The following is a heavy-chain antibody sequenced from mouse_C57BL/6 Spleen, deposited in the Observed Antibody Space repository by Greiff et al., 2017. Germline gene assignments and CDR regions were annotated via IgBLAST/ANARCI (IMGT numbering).Heavy chain of an antibody. CDR3: ARVGLLGAMDY. J-gene: IGHJ4*01. CDR2: ISDGGSYT. V-gene: IGHV5-4*03. Sequence: EVKLMESGGGLVKPGGSLKLSCAASGFTFSSYAMSWVRQTPEKRLEWVATISDGGSYTYYPDNVKGRFTISRDNAKNNLYLQMSHLKSEDTAMYYCARVGLLGAMDYWGQGTSVTVSS. CDR1: GFTFSSYA. D-gene: IGHD2-3*01.